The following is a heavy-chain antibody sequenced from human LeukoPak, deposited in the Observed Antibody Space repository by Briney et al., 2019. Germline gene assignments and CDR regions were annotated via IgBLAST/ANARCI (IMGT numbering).Heavy chain of an antibody. CDR3: ARRLSSTSCYAFDY. V-gene: IGHV1-18*01. J-gene: IGHJ4*02. D-gene: IGHD2-2*01. Sequence: GASVKVSCKASGYTFTSYGISWVRQAPGQGLEWMGWISAYNGNTNYAQKLQGRVTMTTDTSTSTAYMELRSLRSDDTAVYYCARRLSSTSCYAFDYWGQGTLVTVSS. CDR2: ISAYNGNT. CDR1: GYTFTSYG.